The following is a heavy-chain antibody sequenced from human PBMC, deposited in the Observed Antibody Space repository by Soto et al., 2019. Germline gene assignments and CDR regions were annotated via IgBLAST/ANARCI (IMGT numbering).Heavy chain of an antibody. CDR2: INGNTGDT. J-gene: IGHJ4*02. D-gene: IGHD2-2*01. CDR3: ARFSSSSGFDF. Sequence: QVQLVQSGAEVRKPGASVKVSCKASGYKFTAYCLHWVRQAPGQGLEWIGGINGNTGDTSFARKFQGWVTLTMNASITTAYLDLSRLKSDDTALYYCARFSSSSGFDFWGPGSLVTVSS. CDR1: GYKFTAYC. V-gene: IGHV1-2*04.